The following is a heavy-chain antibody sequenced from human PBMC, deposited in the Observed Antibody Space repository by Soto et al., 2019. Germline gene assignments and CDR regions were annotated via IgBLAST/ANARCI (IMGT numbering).Heavy chain of an antibody. V-gene: IGHV3-21*01. J-gene: IGHJ4*02. D-gene: IGHD6-6*01. CDR3: ARDRVSDIAARLRDIGY. Sequence: GGSLRLSCAASGFTFSSYSMNWVRQAPGKGLEWVSSISSSSSYIYYADSVKGRFTISRDNAKNSLYLQMNSLRAEDTAVYYCARDRVSDIAARLRDIGYWGQGTLVTVSS. CDR2: ISSSSSYI. CDR1: GFTFSSYS.